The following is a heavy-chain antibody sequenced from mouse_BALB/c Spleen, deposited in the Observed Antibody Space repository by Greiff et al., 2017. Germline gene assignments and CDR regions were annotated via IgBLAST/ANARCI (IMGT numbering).Heavy chain of an antibody. CDR1: GFTFSDYY. V-gene: IGHV5-4*02. J-gene: IGHJ4*01. Sequence: EVKLVESGGGLVKPGGSLKLSCAASGFTFSDYYMYWVRQTPEKRLEWVATISDGGSYTYYPDSVKGRFTISRDNAKNNLYLQMSSLKSEDTAMYYCARDDDYDGTMAMDYWGQGTSVTVSS. CDR3: ARDDDYDGTMAMDY. CDR2: ISDGGSYT. D-gene: IGHD2-4*01.